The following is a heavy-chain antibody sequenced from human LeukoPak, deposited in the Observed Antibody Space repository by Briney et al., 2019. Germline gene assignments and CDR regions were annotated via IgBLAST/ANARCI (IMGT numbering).Heavy chain of an antibody. CDR2: IYPGDSDT. CDR1: GYSFDDNW. J-gene: IGHJ4*02. V-gene: IGHV5-51*01. Sequence: GESLKISCKGSGYSFDDNWIGWVRQMPGKGLEWMGIIYPGDSDTKYSPSFEGQVTISADSSISTAFLQWYSLRASDTAMYYCARGYYDFWRGSYTGSLFFDYCGQGPLVTVSS. CDR3: ARGYYDFWRGSYTGSLFFDY. D-gene: IGHD3-3*01.